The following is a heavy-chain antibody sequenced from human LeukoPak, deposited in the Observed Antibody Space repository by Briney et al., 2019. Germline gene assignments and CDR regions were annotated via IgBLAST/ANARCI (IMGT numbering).Heavy chain of an antibody. CDR3: ARRFAAQLAFVDV. V-gene: IGHV3-64*02. CDR1: GFTFSSYG. D-gene: IGHD3-3*02. Sequence: GGSLRLSCAASGFTFSSYGMHWVRQAPGKGLEYVSAISYNGGSTYYADSVKGRFTISRDNSKNTLYLQMGSLTAEDMAVYYCARRFAAQLAFVDVWGKGTTVTISS. CDR2: ISYNGGST. J-gene: IGHJ6*04.